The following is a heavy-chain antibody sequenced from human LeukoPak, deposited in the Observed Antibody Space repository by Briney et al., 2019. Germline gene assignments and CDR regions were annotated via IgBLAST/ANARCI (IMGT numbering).Heavy chain of an antibody. CDR3: ARDRPYYDILTGYYLRYMDV. J-gene: IGHJ6*03. CDR2: IYTSGST. D-gene: IGHD3-9*01. Sequence: PSQTLSLTCTVSGGSISSGSYYWSWIRQPAGKGLEWIGRIYTSGSTNYNPSLKSRVTISVDTSKNQFSLKLSSVTAADTAVYYCARDRPYYDILTGYYLRYMDVWGKGTTVTVSS. V-gene: IGHV4-61*02. CDR1: GGSISSGSYY.